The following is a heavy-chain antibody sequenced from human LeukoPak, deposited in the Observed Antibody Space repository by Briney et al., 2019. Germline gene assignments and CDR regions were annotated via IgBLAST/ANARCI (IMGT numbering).Heavy chain of an antibody. D-gene: IGHD5-18*01. J-gene: IGHJ6*02. Sequence: SQTLSLTCAVSGGSISSGGYSWSWIRRPPGKGLEWIGYIYHSGSTYYNPSLKSRVTISVDRSKNQFSLKLSSVTAADTAVYYCARGPGITAMEPKYYYYYGMDVWGQGTTVTVSS. CDR1: GGSISSGGYS. V-gene: IGHV4-30-2*01. CDR3: ARGPGITAMEPKYYYYYGMDV. CDR2: IYHSGST.